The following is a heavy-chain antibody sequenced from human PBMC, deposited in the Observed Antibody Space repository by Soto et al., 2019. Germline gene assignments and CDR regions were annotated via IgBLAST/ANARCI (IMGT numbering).Heavy chain of an antibody. CDR2: INSDGSST. CDR3: ARVSGSPWFDP. CDR1: GFTFSNYW. Sequence: EVQLVESGGDLVQPGGSLRLSCAASGFTFSNYWMHWVRQAPGKGLVWVSRINSDGSSTDYADSVKGRFTISRDNAKNTMYLQMNSLRAEDTAVCYCARVSGSPWFDPWGQGTLVTVSS. J-gene: IGHJ5*02. V-gene: IGHV3-74*01. D-gene: IGHD3-3*01.